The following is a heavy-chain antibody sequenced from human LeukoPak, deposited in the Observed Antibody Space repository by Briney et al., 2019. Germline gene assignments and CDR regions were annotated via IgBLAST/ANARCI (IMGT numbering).Heavy chain of an antibody. J-gene: IGHJ4*02. D-gene: IGHD6-19*01. Sequence: GGSLRLSCAASGFTFSSYWMSWVRQAPGKGLEWVANIKQDGSEKYYVDSVKGRFTISGDNAKNSLYLQMNSLRAEDTAVYYCARLQYSSGWLYYFDYWGQGTLVTVSS. CDR3: ARLQYSSGWLYYFDY. CDR2: IKQDGSEK. CDR1: GFTFSSYW. V-gene: IGHV3-7*01.